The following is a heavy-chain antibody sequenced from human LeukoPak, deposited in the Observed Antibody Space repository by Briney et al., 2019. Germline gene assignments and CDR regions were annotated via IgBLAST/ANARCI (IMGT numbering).Heavy chain of an antibody. CDR1: GYSFSSYW. J-gene: IGHJ4*02. CDR3: ARHLSDITSSPKY. Sequence: GESLKISCKGSGYSFSSYWTAWARQMPGKGLEWMGVIYPRDSRTTYSPSFQEQVTISTDKSISTAYLQWISLKASDTAMYYCARHLSDITSSPKYWGPGTLVTVSS. D-gene: IGHD2-2*01. CDR2: IYPRDSRT. V-gene: IGHV5-51*01.